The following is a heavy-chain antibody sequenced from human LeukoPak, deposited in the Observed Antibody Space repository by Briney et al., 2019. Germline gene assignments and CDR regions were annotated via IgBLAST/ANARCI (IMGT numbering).Heavy chain of an antibody. CDR1: GFTFSRYA. D-gene: IGHD5/OR15-5a*01. CDR3: AKGVYDYVEGAYFDY. CDR2: ISGLGGST. Sequence: GGSLRLSCAASGFTFSRYAMSWVRQAPGKGLEWVSAISGLGGSTHYADSVKGRFTISRDNSKNTLYLQMNRLSVDDTAVYYCAKGVYDYVEGAYFDYWGQGTLVTVSS. J-gene: IGHJ4*02. V-gene: IGHV3-23*01.